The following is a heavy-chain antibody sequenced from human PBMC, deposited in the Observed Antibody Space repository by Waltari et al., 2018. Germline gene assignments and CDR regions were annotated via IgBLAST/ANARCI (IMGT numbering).Heavy chain of an antibody. V-gene: IGHV4-38-2*02. CDR1: AYSIISDYY. Sequence: QVRLQESGPGLVKPSETLSPTCTVSAYSIISDYYWGWIRQPPGKGLEWIGSIYHSGSTYYNPSLRSRVTISVDTSKNQFSLKLTSVTAADTAVYYCARGGLWMGSGYHCDYWGQGNLVTVSS. CDR2: IYHSGST. CDR3: ARGGLWMGSGYHCDY. J-gene: IGHJ4*02. D-gene: IGHD3-22*01.